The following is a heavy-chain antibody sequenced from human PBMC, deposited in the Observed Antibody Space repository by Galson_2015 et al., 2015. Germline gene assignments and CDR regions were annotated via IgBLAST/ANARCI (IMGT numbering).Heavy chain of an antibody. CDR3: AKDRGYSGYGYSGMEV. CDR1: GFTFNSYA. CDR2: NSGSGGST. Sequence: SLRLSCAASGFTFNSYAMNWVRQAPGKGLEWVSGNSGSGGSTYYADSVKGRFTISRDISKNTLYLQMNSLRAEDTAVYYCAKDRGYSGYGYSGMEVWGQGTTVTVSS. D-gene: IGHD5-12*01. V-gene: IGHV3-23*01. J-gene: IGHJ6*02.